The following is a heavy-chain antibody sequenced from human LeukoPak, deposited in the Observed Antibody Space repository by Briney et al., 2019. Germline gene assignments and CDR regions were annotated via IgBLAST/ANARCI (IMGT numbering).Heavy chain of an antibody. D-gene: IGHD5-18*01. CDR3: AGGYSYGSTYYYMDV. Sequence: SETLSLTCAVYGGSFSGFSWSWIRQPPGKGLEWIGYIYYSGSTNYNPSLKSRVTISVDTSKNQFSLKLSSVTAADTAVYYCAGGYSYGSTYYYMDVWGKGTTVTISS. V-gene: IGHV4-59*01. J-gene: IGHJ6*03. CDR2: IYYSGST. CDR1: GGSFSGFS.